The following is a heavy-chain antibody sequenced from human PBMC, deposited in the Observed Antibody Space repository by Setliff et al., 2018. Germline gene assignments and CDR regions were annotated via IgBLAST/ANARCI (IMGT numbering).Heavy chain of an antibody. CDR1: GYTFTTYG. CDR3: ARSPPNRGSGSGWYGDF. CDR2: INAANGDT. D-gene: IGHD6-19*01. Sequence: GASVQVSCQASGYTFTTYGVHWVRQAPGQRREWMGWINAANGDTKYSQKFLGRVTVTTDTPTSTGYLELRSLTSDDTAVYYCARSPPNRGSGSGWYGDFWGQGTLVTVSS. J-gene: IGHJ4*02. V-gene: IGHV1-3*01.